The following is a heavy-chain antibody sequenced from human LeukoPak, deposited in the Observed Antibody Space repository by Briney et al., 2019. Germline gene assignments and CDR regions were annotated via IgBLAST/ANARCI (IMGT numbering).Heavy chain of an antibody. D-gene: IGHD3-16*01. CDR1: GFTFDDYA. J-gene: IGHJ6*02. V-gene: IGHV3-43D*03. CDR3: AKGTGGVYYYGMDV. Sequence: GGSLRLSCAASGFTFDDYAMHWVRQAPGKGLEWVSLISWDGGSTYYADSVKGRFTISRDNSKNSLYLQMNSLRTEDTALYYCAKGTGGVYYYGMDVWGQGTTATVSS. CDR2: ISWDGGST.